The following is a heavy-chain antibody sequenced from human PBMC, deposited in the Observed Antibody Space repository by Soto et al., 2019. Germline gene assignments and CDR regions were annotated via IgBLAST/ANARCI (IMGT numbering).Heavy chain of an antibody. Sequence: EVQLVESGGGLVQPGRSLRLSCAASGFTFDDYAMHWVRQAPGKGLEWVSYISSSSSYTNYADSVKGRFTISRDNAKNSTDLQMNSLRAEDTAVYYCARDLPYYYGSGSYYNRDYYYGMDVWGQGTTVTVSS. CDR1: GFTFDDYA. D-gene: IGHD3-10*01. V-gene: IGHV3-9*01. CDR3: ARDLPYYYGSGSYYNRDYYYGMDV. CDR2: ISSSSSYT. J-gene: IGHJ6*02.